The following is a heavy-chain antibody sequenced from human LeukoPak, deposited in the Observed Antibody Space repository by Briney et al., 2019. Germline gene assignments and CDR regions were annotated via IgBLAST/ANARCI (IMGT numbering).Heavy chain of an antibody. CDR3: VVYGGSDTNAFDI. Sequence: GGSLRLSCAASGFTFSSYGMHWVRQAPGKGLEWVAFIRYDGSNKYYADSVKGRFTISRDNSKNTLYLQMHSLRAEDAAVYYCVVYGGSDTNAFDIWGQGTMVTVSS. D-gene: IGHD5-12*01. V-gene: IGHV3-30*02. CDR1: GFTFSSYG. J-gene: IGHJ3*02. CDR2: IRYDGSNK.